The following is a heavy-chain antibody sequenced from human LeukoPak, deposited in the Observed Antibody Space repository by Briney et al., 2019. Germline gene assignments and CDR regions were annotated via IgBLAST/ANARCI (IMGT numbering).Heavy chain of an antibody. V-gene: IGHV4-34*01. CDR3: ARWAMATTPFFDY. J-gene: IGHJ4*02. Sequence: PSETLSLTCAVSGGSFSGYYWSWIRQPPRQGLEWIGEINHSRSTNYNPSLKSRVTISVDTSKNQFSLKLSSVTAADTAVYYCARWAMATTPFFDYWGQGTLVTVS. D-gene: IGHD5-24*01. CDR1: GGSFSGYY. CDR2: INHSRST.